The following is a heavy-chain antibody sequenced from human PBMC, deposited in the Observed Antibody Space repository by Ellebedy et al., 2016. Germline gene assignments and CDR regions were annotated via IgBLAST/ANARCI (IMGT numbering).Heavy chain of an antibody. CDR2: ISAYNGNT. D-gene: IGHD6-6*01. J-gene: IGHJ4*02. CDR3: AREDSSSSLDY. V-gene: IGHV1-18*01. CDR1: GGTFSSYA. Sequence: ASVKVSCKASGGTFSSYAISWVRQAPGQGLEWMGWISAYNGNTNYAQKLQGRVTMTTDTSTSTAYMELRSLRSDDTAVYYCAREDSSSSLDYWGQGTLVTVSS.